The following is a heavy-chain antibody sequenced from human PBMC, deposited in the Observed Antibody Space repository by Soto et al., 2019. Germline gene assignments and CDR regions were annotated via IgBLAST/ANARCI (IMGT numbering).Heavy chain of an antibody. CDR1: GFSFSSYW. D-gene: IGHD2-15*01. CDR2: IKQDGSEK. Sequence: GGSLRLSCTASGFSFSSYWMSWVRQAPGKGLEWVANIKQDGSEKYYVDSVKGRFTISRDNAKNSLYLQMNSLRAEDTAVYYCARDGCSGSNCLNWFDPWGQGT. J-gene: IGHJ5*02. V-gene: IGHV3-7*01. CDR3: ARDGCSGSNCLNWFDP.